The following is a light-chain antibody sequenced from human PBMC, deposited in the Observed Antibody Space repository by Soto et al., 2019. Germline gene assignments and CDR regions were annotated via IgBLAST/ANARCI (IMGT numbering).Light chain of an antibody. V-gene: IGLV4-69*01. CDR2: VRSDGSH. CDR1: SAHSTYA. CDR3: QTWDTGIVV. Sequence: QPVLTQSPSASASLGASLKLTCTLSSAHSTYAIAWHQQQPEKGPRYLMVVRSDGSHTKGDGIPGRFSGSSSGAERYLTISSLQSDDEADYYCQTWDTGIVVFGGGTKVTVL. J-gene: IGLJ2*01.